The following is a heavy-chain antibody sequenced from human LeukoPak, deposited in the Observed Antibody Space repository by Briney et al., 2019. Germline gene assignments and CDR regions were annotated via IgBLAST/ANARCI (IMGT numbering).Heavy chain of an antibody. D-gene: IGHD1-26*01. J-gene: IGHJ4*02. CDR1: GFTVSSNY. CDR2: INGNGGRT. CDR3: ARLFNAGLGAPLDY. Sequence: GGSLRLSCAVSGFTVSSNYMSWVRQAPGKGLEWVSGINGNGGRTGYADSVKGRFTITRDNAKNSLYLQMDSLRAEDTALYFCARLFNAGLGAPLDYGGQGTLVTVSS. V-gene: IGHV3-20*04.